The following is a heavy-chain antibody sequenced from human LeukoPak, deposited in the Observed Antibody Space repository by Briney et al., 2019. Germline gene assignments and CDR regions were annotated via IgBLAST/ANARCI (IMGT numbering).Heavy chain of an antibody. V-gene: IGHV3-7*01. CDR3: IQLCVDSSAYYYVPNWFDP. Sequence: PGGSLRLSCTASGYSFSSYWMSWVRQAPGKGLEWVANIKQDGSAKDYVDSVKDRFTISRDNAKNSYHLHMNRLRAEEAVDYCTIQLCVDSSAYYYVPNWFDPWGQGTLVTVSS. CDR2: IKQDGSAK. J-gene: IGHJ5*02. D-gene: IGHD3-22*01. CDR1: GYSFSSYW.